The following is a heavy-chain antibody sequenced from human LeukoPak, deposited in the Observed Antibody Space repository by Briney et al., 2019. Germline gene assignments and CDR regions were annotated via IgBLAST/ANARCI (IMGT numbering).Heavy chain of an antibody. V-gene: IGHV3-53*01. D-gene: IGHD3-10*01. CDR2: IYSGGNT. J-gene: IGHJ4*02. CDR1: GFTVSTNF. Sequence: GGSLRLSCAASGFTVSTNFMSWVRQAPGKGLEWVSVIYSGGNTYYADSVKGRFTISRDNSKNTLYLQMNSLRAEDTAVYYCARDRFRGTYYFDNWGQGTLVTVSS. CDR3: ARDRFRGTYYFDN.